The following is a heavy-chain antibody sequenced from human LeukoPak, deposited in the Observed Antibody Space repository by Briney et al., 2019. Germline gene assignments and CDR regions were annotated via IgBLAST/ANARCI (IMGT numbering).Heavy chain of an antibody. J-gene: IGHJ4*02. D-gene: IGHD3-9*01. CDR1: GFSFTDYP. Sequence: GGSLRPSCATSGFSFTDYPMNWVRQAPGKGLEWISNIRTTAEGAKYAYYADSVKGRVTISRDDGKNTLYLHMNSLRDDDTAVYYCAADQRYAFDYWGQGVLVTVSS. V-gene: IGHV3-48*02. CDR3: AADQRYAFDY. CDR2: IRTTAEGAKYA.